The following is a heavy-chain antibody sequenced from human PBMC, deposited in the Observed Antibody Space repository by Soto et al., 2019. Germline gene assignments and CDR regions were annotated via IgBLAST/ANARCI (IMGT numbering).Heavy chain of an antibody. CDR3: ANPSGYYFGLGSHDEASDM. V-gene: IGHV3-30*18. CDR1: GFMFSGFG. Sequence: QVQLVESGGGVVQPGRSLRLSCAASGFMFSGFGMHWVRQAPGKGLQWVAGISKDGSKKYYADSVKGRFTIYRDNSKKTLYLQMNSLRAEDTAVYYCANPSGYYFGLGSHDEASDMWGQGTGVTVVS. D-gene: IGHD3-10*01. J-gene: IGHJ3*02. CDR2: ISKDGSKK.